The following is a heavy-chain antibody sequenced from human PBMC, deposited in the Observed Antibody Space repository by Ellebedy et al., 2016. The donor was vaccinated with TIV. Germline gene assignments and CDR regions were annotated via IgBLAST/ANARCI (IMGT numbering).Heavy chain of an antibody. Sequence: PGGSLRLSCAASGFTLSTYGMTWVRQAPGKGLEWVSGLSGSGSTYYADSVKGRFTISRDTSQNTLYLQINSLRAEDTALYYCAKGYCTEGVCPDFWGQGILVTVSS. D-gene: IGHD2-8*01. CDR2: LSGSGST. J-gene: IGHJ4*02. CDR3: AKGYCTEGVCPDF. V-gene: IGHV3-23*01. CDR1: GFTLSTYG.